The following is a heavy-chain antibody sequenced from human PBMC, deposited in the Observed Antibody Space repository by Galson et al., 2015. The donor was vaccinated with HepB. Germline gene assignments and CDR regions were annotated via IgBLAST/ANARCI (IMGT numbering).Heavy chain of an antibody. CDR2: IKSKTDGGTT. V-gene: IGHV3-15*07. CDR1: GFTFTNAW. J-gene: IGHJ4*02. D-gene: IGHD3-10*01. CDR3: TTGVDHFLGIDY. Sequence: SLRLSCAASGFTFTNAWMNWVRQAPGKGLEWVGRIKSKTDGGTTDYAAPVKGRFTISRDDSKNTLYLQMNSLKTEDTAVYYCTTGVDHFLGIDYWGQGTLVTVSS.